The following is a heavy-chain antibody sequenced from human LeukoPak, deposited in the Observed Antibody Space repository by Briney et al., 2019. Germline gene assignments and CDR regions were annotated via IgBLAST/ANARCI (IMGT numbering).Heavy chain of an antibody. D-gene: IGHD3-22*01. CDR2: IKSKTDGGTT. J-gene: IGHJ4*02. CDR3: TTDSSGYFVLGDY. Sequence: GGSLRLSCAASGFTFSNAWMSWVRQAPGKGLEWVGRIKSKTDGGTTDYAAPVKGRFTISRDDSKNTLYLQMNSLKTEDTAVYYCTTDSSGYFVLGDYWGQGTLVTVSS. CDR1: GFTFSNAW. V-gene: IGHV3-15*01.